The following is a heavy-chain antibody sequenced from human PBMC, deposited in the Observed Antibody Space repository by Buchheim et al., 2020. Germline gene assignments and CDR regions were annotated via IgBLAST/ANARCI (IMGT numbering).Heavy chain of an antibody. V-gene: IGHV3-48*03. Sequence: EVQLVESGGGLVQPGGSLRLSCAASGFTFSSYEMNWVRQAPGKGLEWVSYISSSGSTIYYADSVKCRFTISRDNAKNSLYLQMNSLRAEDTAVYYCARGAAGTSSYYYYGMDVWGQGTT. D-gene: IGHD3-10*01. CDR2: ISSSGSTI. J-gene: IGHJ6*02. CDR1: GFTFSSYE. CDR3: ARGAAGTSSYYYYGMDV.